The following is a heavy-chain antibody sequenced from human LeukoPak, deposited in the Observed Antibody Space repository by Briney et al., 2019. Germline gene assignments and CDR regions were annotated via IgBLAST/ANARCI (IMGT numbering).Heavy chain of an antibody. CDR2: TYTSGST. CDR1: GGSISSGSYY. CDR3: ARDPLFDY. J-gene: IGHJ4*02. Sequence: PSQTLSLTCTVSGGSISSGSYYWSWIRQPAGKGLEWIGRTYTSGSTNYNPSLKSRVTISVDTSKNQFSLKLSSVTAADTAVYYCARDPLFDYWGQGTLVTVSS. V-gene: IGHV4-61*02.